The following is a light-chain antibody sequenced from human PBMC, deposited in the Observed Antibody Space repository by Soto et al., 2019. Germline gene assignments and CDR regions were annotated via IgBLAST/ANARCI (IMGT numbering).Light chain of an antibody. CDR1: QRVSSY. CDR3: QQRSNWPLT. CDR2: DAS. V-gene: IGKV3-11*01. J-gene: IGKJ4*01. Sequence: EIVLTQSPATLSLSPGEGATLSCRASQRVSSYLAWYQKKPGQAPRLLIYDASNRATGIPARFSGRGSGTDFNRHISSLEPADSAVYYCQQRSNWPLTFGGGTKVEIK.